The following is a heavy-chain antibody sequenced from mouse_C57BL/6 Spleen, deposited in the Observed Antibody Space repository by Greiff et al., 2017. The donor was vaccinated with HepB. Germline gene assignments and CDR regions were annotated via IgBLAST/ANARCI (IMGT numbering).Heavy chain of an antibody. Sequence: DVMLVESGEGLVKPGGSLKLSCAASGFTFSSYAMSWVRQTPEKRLEWVAYISSGGDYIYYADTVKGRFTISRDNARNTLYLQMSSLKSEDTAMYYCTRGTTVVYFDYWGQGTTLTVSS. J-gene: IGHJ2*01. V-gene: IGHV5-9-1*02. D-gene: IGHD1-1*01. CDR3: TRGTTVVYFDY. CDR1: GFTFSSYA. CDR2: ISSGGDYI.